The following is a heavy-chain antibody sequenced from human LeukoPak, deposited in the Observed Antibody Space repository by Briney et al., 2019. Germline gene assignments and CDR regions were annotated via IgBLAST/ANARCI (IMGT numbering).Heavy chain of an antibody. Sequence: GGSLRLSCAASGFTFDDYGMSWVRQAPGKGLEWVSGIYWIGGSTGYADSVKGRFTISRDNAKNSLYLQMNSLRAEDTALYYCARDTAMGNIRYYYYYMDVWGKGTTVTVSS. CDR1: GFTFDDYG. D-gene: IGHD5-18*01. J-gene: IGHJ6*03. CDR2: IYWIGGST. CDR3: ARDTAMGNIRYYYYYMDV. V-gene: IGHV3-20*04.